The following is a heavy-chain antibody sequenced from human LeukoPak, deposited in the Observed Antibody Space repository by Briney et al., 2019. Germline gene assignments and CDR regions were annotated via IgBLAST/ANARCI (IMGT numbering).Heavy chain of an antibody. V-gene: IGHV4-31*03. J-gene: IGHJ4*02. CDR1: GGSISSGGYY. CDR2: IYYSGST. D-gene: IGHD1-1*01. CDR3: ARARTGTTTFDY. Sequence: PSETLSLTCTVSGGSISSGGYYWSWIRQHPGKXXXXIGYIYYSGSTYYNPSLKSRVTISVDTSKNQFSLKLSSVTAADAAVYYCARARTGTTTFDYWGQGTLVTVSS.